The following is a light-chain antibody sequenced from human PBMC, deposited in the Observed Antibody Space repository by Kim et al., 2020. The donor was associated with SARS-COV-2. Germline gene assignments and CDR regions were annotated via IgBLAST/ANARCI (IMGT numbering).Light chain of an antibody. CDR3: SSYTSSSTNVV. Sequence: QSVTLSCAGTSSDVGSYNRVSWYQQPPGTAPKLMIYEVSNRPSGVPDRFSGSKSGNTASLTISGLQAEDEADYYCSSYTSSSTNVVFGGGTQLTVL. V-gene: IGLV2-18*02. J-gene: IGLJ2*01. CDR1: SSDVGSYNR. CDR2: EVS.